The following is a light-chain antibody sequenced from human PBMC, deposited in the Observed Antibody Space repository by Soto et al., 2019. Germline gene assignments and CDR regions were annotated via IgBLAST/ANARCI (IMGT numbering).Light chain of an antibody. V-gene: IGLV1-40*01. CDR1: SSNIGAGYD. J-gene: IGLJ1*01. CDR2: GNS. CDR3: QSYDSSLSGYV. Sequence: QSVLTQPPSVSGAPGQRVTISRTGSSSNIGAGYDVHWYQQLPGTAPKLLIYGNSNRPSGVPDQFSGSKSGTSASLAITGLQAEDEADYYCQSYDSSLSGYVFGTGTKLTVL.